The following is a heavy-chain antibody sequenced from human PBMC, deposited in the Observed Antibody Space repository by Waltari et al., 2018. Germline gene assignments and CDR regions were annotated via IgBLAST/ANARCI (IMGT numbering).Heavy chain of an antibody. Sequence: QVQLAESGGGLVKPGGSLRISCAGPGFTFGDDYMGWIRQAPGKGLEWVSFISSSGATTYYADSVKDRFTISRDNSNNSVSLQMHSLRVEDTALYYCARPQRGYYGMDVWGQGTTVTVAS. J-gene: IGHJ6*02. CDR1: GFTFGDDY. CDR2: ISSSGATT. V-gene: IGHV3-11*01. CDR3: ARPQRGYYGMDV.